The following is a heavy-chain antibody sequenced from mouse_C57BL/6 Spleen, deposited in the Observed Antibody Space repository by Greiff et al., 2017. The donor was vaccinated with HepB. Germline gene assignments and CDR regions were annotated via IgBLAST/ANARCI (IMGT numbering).Heavy chain of an antibody. CDR1: GYTFTSYW. CDR2: IHPNSGST. Sequence: VQLQQPGAELVKPGASVKLSCKASGYTFTSYWMHWVKQRPGQGLEWIGMIHPNSGSTNYNEKFKSKATLTVDKSSSTAYMQLSSLTSEDSAVYYCARTDYYYGSSYENFDYWGQGTTLTVSS. V-gene: IGHV1-64*01. J-gene: IGHJ2*01. D-gene: IGHD1-1*01. CDR3: ARTDYYYGSSYENFDY.